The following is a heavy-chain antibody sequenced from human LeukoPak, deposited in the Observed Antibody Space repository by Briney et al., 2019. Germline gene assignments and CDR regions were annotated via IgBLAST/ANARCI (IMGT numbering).Heavy chain of an antibody. J-gene: IGHJ4*02. V-gene: IGHV3-23*01. D-gene: IGHD3-3*01. Sequence: GGSLRLSCAASGFTFSSYWMSWVRQAPGKGLEWVSGISGSGDSTYYADSVKGRFTISRDNSKNTLYLQMNSLRAEDTAVYYCAREENGITIFGVVIFWGQGTLVTVSS. CDR2: ISGSGDST. CDR1: GFTFSSYW. CDR3: AREENGITIFGVVIF.